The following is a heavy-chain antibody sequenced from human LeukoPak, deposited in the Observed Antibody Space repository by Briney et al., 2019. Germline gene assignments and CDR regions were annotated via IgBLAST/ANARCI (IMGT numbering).Heavy chain of an antibody. D-gene: IGHD1-20*01. CDR3: ARDGAGYNWNDETDYYYYYYMDV. Sequence: GGSLRLSRAASGFTFDDYAMHWVRQAPGKGLEWVSGISWNSGSIVYADSVKGRFTISRDNAKNSLYLQMNSLRAEDTAVYYCARDGAGYNWNDETDYYYYYYMDVWGKGTTVTVSS. V-gene: IGHV3-9*01. CDR1: GFTFDDYA. J-gene: IGHJ6*03. CDR2: ISWNSGSI.